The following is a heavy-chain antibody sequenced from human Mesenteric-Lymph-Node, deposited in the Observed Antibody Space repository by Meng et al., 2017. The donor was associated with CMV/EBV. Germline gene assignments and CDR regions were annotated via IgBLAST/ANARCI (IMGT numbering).Heavy chain of an antibody. J-gene: IGHJ4*02. CDR1: GITFRSYD. V-gene: IGHV3-64*02. CDR2: ISSNGGST. D-gene: IGHD3-9*01. CDR3: ARVAVPGFYYFDY. Sequence: GESLKISCEASGITFRSYDMYWVRQAPGKGLEYVSTISSNGGSTYYGDSVKGRFTISRDNSKNTLYLQMGSLRAEDMAVYYCARVAVPGFYYFDYWGQGTLVTVSS.